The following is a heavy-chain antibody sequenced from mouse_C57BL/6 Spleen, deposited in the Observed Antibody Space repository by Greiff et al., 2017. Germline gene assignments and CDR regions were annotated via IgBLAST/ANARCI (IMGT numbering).Heavy chain of an antibody. CDR2: ISDGGSYT. CDR3: ARDQNSSMDY. J-gene: IGHJ4*01. V-gene: IGHV5-4*01. Sequence: DVMLVESGGGLVKPGGSLKLSCAASGFTFSSYAMSWVRQTPEKRLEWVATISDGGSYTYYPDNVKGRFTISRDNAKNNLYLQMSHLKSEDTAMYYCARDQNSSMDYWGQGTSVTVSS. CDR1: GFTFSSYA.